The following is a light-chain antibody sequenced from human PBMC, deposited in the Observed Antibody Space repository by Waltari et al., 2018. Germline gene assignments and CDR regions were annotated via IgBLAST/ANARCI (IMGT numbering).Light chain of an antibody. J-gene: IGKJ5*01. CDR2: DAS. CDR3: QQSYGAPFT. Sequence: DIQMTQSPSSLSTSVGDRVTITCRARRGIDAYLNLYQQQPGKAPKLLIYDASTLQRGVPTRFSGGGIGTDFTLTISDLQPDDFATYFCQQSYGAPFTFGRGTRLE. V-gene: IGKV1-39*01. CDR1: RGIDAY.